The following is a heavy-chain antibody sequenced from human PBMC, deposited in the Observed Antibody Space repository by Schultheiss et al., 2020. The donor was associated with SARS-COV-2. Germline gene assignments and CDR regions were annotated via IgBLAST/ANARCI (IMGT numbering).Heavy chain of an antibody. J-gene: IGHJ4*02. CDR1: GGSFSGYY. V-gene: IGHV4-4*07. D-gene: IGHD3-3*01. Sequence: SETLSLTCAVYGGSFSGYYWSWIRQPAGKGLEWIGRIYTSGSTNYNPSLKSRVTMSVDTSKNQFSLKLSSMTAADTAVYYCAREVHNTGDFWSGYPDYWGQGTLVTVSS. CDR3: AREVHNTGDFWSGYPDY. CDR2: IYTSGST.